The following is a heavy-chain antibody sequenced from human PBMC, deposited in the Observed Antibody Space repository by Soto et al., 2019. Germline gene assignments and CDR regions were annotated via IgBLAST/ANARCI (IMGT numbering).Heavy chain of an antibody. J-gene: IGHJ4*02. CDR1: GDSISSNNW. CDR2: VYQSGTT. D-gene: IGHD1-26*01. CDR3: AIDGSGIPGAADH. Sequence: QVQLQESGPGLVKPSETLSLICSVSGDSISSNNWWSWVRQPPGKGLEWIGEVYQSGTTNYNPSLKSRVTMSVDTSKNQFSLNLRSVTAADTAVYYCAIDGSGIPGAADHWGQGTLVTVSS. V-gene: IGHV4-4*02.